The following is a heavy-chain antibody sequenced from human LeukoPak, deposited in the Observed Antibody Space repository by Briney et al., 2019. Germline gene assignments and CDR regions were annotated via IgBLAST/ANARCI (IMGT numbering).Heavy chain of an antibody. J-gene: IGHJ3*02. CDR2: IYTSGST. D-gene: IGHD3-3*01. Sequence: PSETLSLTCTVSGGSISSVSYDWSWIRQPAGKGLEWIWRIYTSGSTNYNPSLKSRVTISVDTSKNQFSLKLSSVTAADTAVYYCARVKPGITIFGVYNAFDIWGQGTMVTVSS. V-gene: IGHV4-61*02. CDR1: GGSISSVSYD. CDR3: ARVKPGITIFGVYNAFDI.